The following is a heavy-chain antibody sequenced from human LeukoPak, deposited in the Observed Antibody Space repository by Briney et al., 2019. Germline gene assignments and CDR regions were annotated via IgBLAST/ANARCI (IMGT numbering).Heavy chain of an antibody. CDR2: IYYSGST. CDR1: GGSISSGGYY. D-gene: IGHD3-22*01. CDR3: ARDVSYYDSSDDAFDI. V-gene: IGHV4-31*03. Sequence: SETLSLTCTVSGGSISSGGYYWSWIRQHPGKGLERIGYIYYSGSTYYNPSLKSRVTISVDTSKNQFSLKLSSVTAADTAVYYCARDVSYYDSSDDAFDIWGQGTMVTVSS. J-gene: IGHJ3*02.